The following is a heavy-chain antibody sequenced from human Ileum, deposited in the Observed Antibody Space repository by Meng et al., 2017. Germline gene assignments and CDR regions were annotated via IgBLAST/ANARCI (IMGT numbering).Heavy chain of an antibody. D-gene: IGHD6-13*01. CDR1: GFSFSDSS. CDR3: TRLYSAG. Sequence: GQLVESGGGLVRPGGSLKLSCAASGFSFSDSSMHWVRQASGKGLEWVGHIRSKANNYATAYAASVKGRFTISRDESKNTAYLQMSSLKTEDTAVYYCTRLYSAGWGQGTLVTVSS. J-gene: IGHJ4*02. CDR2: IRSKANNYAT. V-gene: IGHV3-73*02.